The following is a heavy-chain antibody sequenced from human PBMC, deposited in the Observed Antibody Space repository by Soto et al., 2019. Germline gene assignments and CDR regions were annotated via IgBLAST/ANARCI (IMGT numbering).Heavy chain of an antibody. V-gene: IGHV1-18*04. CDR2: ISAYNGNT. J-gene: IGHJ5*02. CDR3: ARDLDIVVVPAASPFDP. D-gene: IGHD2-2*01. CDR1: GYTFTSYG. Sequence: GASVKVSCKASGYTFTSYGISWVRQAPGQGLEWMGWISAYNGNTNYAQKLQGRVTMTTDTSTSKAYMELRSLRSDDTAVYYCARDLDIVVVPAASPFDPWGQGTLVTVSS.